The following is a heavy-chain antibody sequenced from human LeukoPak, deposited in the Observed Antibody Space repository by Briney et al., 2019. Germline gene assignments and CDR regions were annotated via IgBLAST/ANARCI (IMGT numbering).Heavy chain of an antibody. CDR2: ISSNGGST. CDR3: ARERYYYYVDV. CDR1: GFTFSTYG. J-gene: IGHJ6*03. Sequence: GGSLRLSCAAPGFTFSTYGIHWVRQAPGKGLEYVSEISSNGGSTSYANSVKGRFTISRDNSKNTVYLRMGSLRAEDMAVYYCARERYYYYVDVWGKGTTVTASS. V-gene: IGHV3-64*01.